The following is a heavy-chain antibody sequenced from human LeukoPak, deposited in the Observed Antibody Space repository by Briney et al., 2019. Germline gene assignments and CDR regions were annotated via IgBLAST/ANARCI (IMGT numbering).Heavy chain of an antibody. CDR1: GFTFINYA. V-gene: IGHV3-23*01. D-gene: IGHD3-22*01. J-gene: IGHJ4*02. CDR3: AKKGYYDGSGYFMYYFDH. Sequence: GGSLRLSCEASGFTFINYAMHWVRQAPGKGLEWVSAISSSSGTAYYADSVKGRFTISRDNSKNTLYLQMNSLRAEDTAVYYCAKKGYYDGSGYFMYYFDHWGQGTLVTVSS. CDR2: ISSSSGTA.